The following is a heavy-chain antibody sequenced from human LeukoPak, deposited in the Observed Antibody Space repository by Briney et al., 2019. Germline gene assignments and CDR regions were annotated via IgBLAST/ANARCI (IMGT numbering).Heavy chain of an antibody. J-gene: IGHJ4*02. CDR3: ARGGMGATTSGDY. D-gene: IGHD1-26*01. CDR1: GFTFSSYW. V-gene: IGHV3-7*01. CDR2: IKQDGSEK. Sequence: GGSLRLSCAASGFTFSSYWMSWVRQAPGKGLEWVANIKQDGSEKYYVDSVKGRFTISRDNAKNSLYLQMNSLRAEDTAVYYCARGGMGATTSGDYWGQGTLVTVSS.